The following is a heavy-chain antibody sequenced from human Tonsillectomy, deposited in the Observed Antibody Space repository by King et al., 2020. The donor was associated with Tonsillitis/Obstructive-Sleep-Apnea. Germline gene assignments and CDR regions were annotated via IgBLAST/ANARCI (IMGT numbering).Heavy chain of an antibody. CDR1: GFTFSSYS. CDR3: AGTFLPRPGYSSGWYGAFDI. J-gene: IGHJ3*02. CDR2: ISSSSSTI. Sequence: VQLVESGGGLVQPGGSLRLSCAASGFTFSSYSMNWVRQAPGKGLEWLSYISSSSSTIYYADSVKGRFTISRDNAKNSLYLQINSLRDEDTAVYYCAGTFLPRPGYSSGWYGAFDIWGQGTMVSVSS. D-gene: IGHD6-19*01. V-gene: IGHV3-48*02.